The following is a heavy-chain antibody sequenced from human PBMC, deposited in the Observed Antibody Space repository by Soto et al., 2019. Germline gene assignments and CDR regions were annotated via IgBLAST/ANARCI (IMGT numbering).Heavy chain of an antibody. V-gene: IGHV1-69*06. CDR3: ARVGCSSTSCYWDYYYYGMDV. CDR2: IIPIFGTA. Sequence: QVQLVQSGAEVKKPGSSVKVSCKASGGTFSSYAISWVRQAPGQGLEWMGGIIPIFGTANYAQKFQGRVTITGDKSTSTAYMELSSLRSEDTAVYYCARVGCSSTSCYWDYYYYGMDVWGQGTTVTVSS. D-gene: IGHD2-2*01. J-gene: IGHJ6*02. CDR1: GGTFSSYA.